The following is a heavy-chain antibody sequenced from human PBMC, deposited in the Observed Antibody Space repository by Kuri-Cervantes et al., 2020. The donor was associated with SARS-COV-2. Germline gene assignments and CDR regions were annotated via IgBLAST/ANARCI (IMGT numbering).Heavy chain of an antibody. CDR2: TYYSGNT. V-gene: IGHV4-30-4*01. CDR1: GASIGSGDYY. CDR3: VSNGGGTARGGFFDY. J-gene: IGHJ4*02. Sequence: SETLSLTCTVSGASIGSGDYYWGWIRQSPGKGREWIGYTYYSGNTYYNPSLKSRLSISMDTSENQVSLELSSVTAADTAVYYCVSNGGGTARGGFFDYWGQGILVTVSS. D-gene: IGHD2-15*01.